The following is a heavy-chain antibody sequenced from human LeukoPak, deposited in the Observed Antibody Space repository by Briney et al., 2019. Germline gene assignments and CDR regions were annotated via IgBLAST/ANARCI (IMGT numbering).Heavy chain of an antibody. V-gene: IGHV4-39*07. D-gene: IGHD1-26*01. J-gene: IGHJ4*02. CDR2: IYYSGST. Sequence: SETLSLTCTVSGGSISSSRYYWGWIRQPPGKGLEWIGSIYYSGSTYYNPSLKSRVTISVDTSKNQFSLKLSSVTAADTAVYYCARERGATTRFDYWGQGTLVTVSS. CDR3: ARERGATTRFDY. CDR1: GGSISSSRYY.